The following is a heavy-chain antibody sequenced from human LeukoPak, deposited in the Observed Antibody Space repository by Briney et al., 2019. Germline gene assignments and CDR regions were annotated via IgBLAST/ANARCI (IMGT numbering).Heavy chain of an antibody. Sequence: SETLSLTCTVSGGSISSYYWSWIRQPPGKGLEWIGYIYYSGSTNYNPSLKSRVTISVDTSKNQFSLKLSSVTAADTAVYYCARVDAGVRGVRYYYYMDVWGKGTTVTISS. CDR3: ARVDAGVRGVRYYYYMDV. D-gene: IGHD3-10*01. CDR2: IYYSGST. V-gene: IGHV4-59*12. CDR1: GGSISSYY. J-gene: IGHJ6*03.